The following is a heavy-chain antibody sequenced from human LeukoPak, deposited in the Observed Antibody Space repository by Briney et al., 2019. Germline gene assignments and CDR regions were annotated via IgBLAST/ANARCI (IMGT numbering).Heavy chain of an antibody. CDR1: GGSISSGGYY. CDR3: ARADYDSSGKYYFDY. CDR2: IYYSGST. Sequence: ASETLSLTCTVSGGSISSGGYYWSWIRQHPGKGLEWIGYIYYSGSTYYNPSLKSRVTISVDTSKNQFSLKLSSVTAADTAVYYCARADYDSSGKYYFDYWGQGTLVTVSS. D-gene: IGHD3-22*01. V-gene: IGHV4-31*03. J-gene: IGHJ4*02.